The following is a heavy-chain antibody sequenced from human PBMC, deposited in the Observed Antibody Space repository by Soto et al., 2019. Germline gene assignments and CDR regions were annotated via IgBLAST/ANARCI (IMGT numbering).Heavy chain of an antibody. CDR3: AREGILGLFDAYDL. V-gene: IGHV1-18*04. J-gene: IGHJ3*01. CDR2: ISTHNGNT. Sequence: AAVRVSGSASLFTSSAISWVRQTLGQRLEWMGLISTHNGNTIYAQKFQGRVIITMDTSTTTVYMELRSLRPDDTAVYLCAREGILGLFDAYDLWGQGTMVTV. D-gene: IGHD3-3*01. CDR1: LFTSSA.